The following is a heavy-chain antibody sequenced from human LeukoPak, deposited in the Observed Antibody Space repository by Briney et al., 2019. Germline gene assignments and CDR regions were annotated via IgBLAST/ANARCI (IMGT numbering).Heavy chain of an antibody. D-gene: IGHD4-23*01. J-gene: IGHJ4*02. CDR2: ISYDGSNK. CDR3: AKRYGGNSGRSIDY. CDR1: GFAFSSYG. V-gene: IGHV3-30*18. Sequence: GRSLRLSCAASGFAFSSYGMHWVRQAPGKGLEWVAVISYDGSNKYYADSVKGRFTISRDNSKNTLYLQMNSLRAEDTAVYYCAKRYGGNSGRSIDYWGQGTLVTVSS.